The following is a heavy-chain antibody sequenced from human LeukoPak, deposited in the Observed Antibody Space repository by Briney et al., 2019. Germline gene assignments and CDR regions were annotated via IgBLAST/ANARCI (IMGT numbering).Heavy chain of an antibody. Sequence: PGGSLRLSCAASGFTFSTYTMNWVPQAPGKGLQCVSTVSASSDIHYSDSVKGRFTIPRDNARNSLYLQMNSLRDEDTAVYYCARDALHTAHFDYWGQGTLVTVSS. J-gene: IGHJ4*02. CDR3: ARDALHTAHFDY. CDR1: GFTFSTYT. V-gene: IGHV3-48*02. D-gene: IGHD5-18*01. CDR2: VSASSDI.